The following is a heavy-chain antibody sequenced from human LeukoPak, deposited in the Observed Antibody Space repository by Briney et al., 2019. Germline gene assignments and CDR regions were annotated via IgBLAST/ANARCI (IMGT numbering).Heavy chain of an antibody. V-gene: IGHV3-53*01. CDR2: IYSGGAT. J-gene: IGHJ4*02. CDR1: GFTVHNNS. Sequence: GGSLRLSCSASGFTVHNNSMIWVRQAPGKGLHWVSLIYSGGATDYADSVKGRFTISRDRSNNTLYLQMNSLKAEDTAMYFCATGNVQARGGMTYWGRGTLVSVSS. D-gene: IGHD1-1*01. CDR3: ATGNVQARGGMTY.